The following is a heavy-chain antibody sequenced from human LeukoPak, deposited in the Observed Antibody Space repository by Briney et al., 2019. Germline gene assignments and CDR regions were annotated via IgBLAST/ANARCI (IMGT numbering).Heavy chain of an antibody. D-gene: IGHD6-13*01. CDR2: IKHSGST. J-gene: IGHJ4*02. CDR1: GGSFSGYY. Sequence: KPSETLSLTCAVYGGSFSGYYWSWIRQPPGKGLEWLGEIKHSGSTNYNPSLKSRVTISVDTTKNRFSLKLGSVTAADTAVYYRARGRIAAACFDYWGQGTLVTVSS. CDR3: ARGRIAAACFDY. V-gene: IGHV4-34*01.